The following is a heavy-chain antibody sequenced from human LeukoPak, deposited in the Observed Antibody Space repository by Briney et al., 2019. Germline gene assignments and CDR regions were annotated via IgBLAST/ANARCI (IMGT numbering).Heavy chain of an antibody. Sequence: GGSLRLSCAASGFTFSSSAMHWVRQAPGKGLEWVAFIRYDGTNKYYVDSVKGRFTISRDNSRNILYLQMNNLTAEDTAVYYCAKGDTYGLVYWGQGTLVTVSS. V-gene: IGHV3-30*02. CDR3: AKGDTYGLVY. D-gene: IGHD5-18*01. CDR2: IRYDGTNK. J-gene: IGHJ4*02. CDR1: GFTFSSSA.